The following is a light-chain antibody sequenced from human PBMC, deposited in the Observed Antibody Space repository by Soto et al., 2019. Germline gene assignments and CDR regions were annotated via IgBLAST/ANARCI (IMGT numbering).Light chain of an antibody. CDR1: QSISSY. J-gene: IGKJ4*01. Sequence: DIQMTQSPSSLSASVGDRVTITCRASQSISSYFHWYHQKPGKAPKLLIYAASSLQSVVPSRFSGSASGTTFTLTISSLQPEDFETYHCQRSFSTPLTFGGGNKVEI. CDR2: AAS. V-gene: IGKV1-39*01. CDR3: QRSFSTPLT.